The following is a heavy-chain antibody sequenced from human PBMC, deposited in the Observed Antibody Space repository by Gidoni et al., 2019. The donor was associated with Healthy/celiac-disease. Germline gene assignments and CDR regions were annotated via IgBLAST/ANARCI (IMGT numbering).Heavy chain of an antibody. CDR2: IYYSGST. D-gene: IGHD6-19*01. Sequence: QLQLQESGPGLVKPSETLSLTCTVSGGSISSSSYYWGWIRQPPGKGLEWIGSIYYSGSTYYNPSLKNRVTISVDTSKNQFSLKLSSVTAADTAVYYCARDRLPLAVAPRAPRDNKDAFDIWGQGTMVTVSS. CDR1: GGSISSSSYY. V-gene: IGHV4-39*07. J-gene: IGHJ3*02. CDR3: ARDRLPLAVAPRAPRDNKDAFDI.